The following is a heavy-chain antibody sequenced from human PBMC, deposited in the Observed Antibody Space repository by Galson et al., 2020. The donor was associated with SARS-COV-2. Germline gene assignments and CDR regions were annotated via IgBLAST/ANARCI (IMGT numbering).Heavy chain of an antibody. D-gene: IGHD1-26*01. CDR2: ITSSSSTI. J-gene: IGHJ4*01. V-gene: IGHV3-48*01. CDR1: GFTFSTYN. Sequence: GGSLRLSCAASGFTFSTYNMHWVRQTPGKGLEWVSYITSSSSTIFYADSVKGRFTISRDNAKNSLYLQMNSLRAEDTAVYYCARWDLTPKGYFDYWGHGTLVTVSS. CDR3: ARWDLTPKGYFDY.